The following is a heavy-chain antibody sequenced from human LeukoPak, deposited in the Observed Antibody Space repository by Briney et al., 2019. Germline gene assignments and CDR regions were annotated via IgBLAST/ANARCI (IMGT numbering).Heavy chain of an antibody. CDR1: GFTFSTYA. CDR3: AKARAAYTYPYYIDD. J-gene: IGHJ4*02. D-gene: IGHD3-16*01. CDR2: ISGSGANT. Sequence: GGSLSLSCAASGFTFSTYAMSCVRQGPGEGLEGVSTISGSGANTYYADSVRGRFTIPRDNSKYTLYLPMNRLRVADTAVYFCAKARAAYTYPYYIDDWGQGTLVTVSS. V-gene: IGHV3-23*01.